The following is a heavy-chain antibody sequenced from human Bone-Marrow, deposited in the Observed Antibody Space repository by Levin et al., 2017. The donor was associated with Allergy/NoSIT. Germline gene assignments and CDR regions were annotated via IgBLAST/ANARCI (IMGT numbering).Heavy chain of an antibody. CDR1: GYTFTSYD. CDR3: ARDGDYYDSSGYYESFDY. J-gene: IGHJ4*02. D-gene: IGHD3-22*01. V-gene: IGHV1-8*01. Sequence: GASVKVSCKASGYTFTSYDINWVRQATGQGLEWMGWMNPNSGNTGYAQKFQGRVTMTRNTSISTAYMELSSLRSEDTAVYYCARDGDYYDSSGYYESFDYWGQGTLVTVSS. CDR2: MNPNSGNT.